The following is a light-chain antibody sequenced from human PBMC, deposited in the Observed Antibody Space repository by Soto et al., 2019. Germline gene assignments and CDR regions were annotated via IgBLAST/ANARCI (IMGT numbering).Light chain of an antibody. Sequence: EIVLTQSPGTLSLSPGERATLSCRASQSVTNNYLAWYQHKPGQAPRCLIYGAAIRSTGIPDRFSVSGSGXXXXXXXXIXEXEDFAVYXXQQYGTSLTFGQGTKLEIK. V-gene: IGKV3-20*01. CDR3: QQYGTSLT. CDR1: QSVTNNY. J-gene: IGKJ2*01. CDR2: GAA.